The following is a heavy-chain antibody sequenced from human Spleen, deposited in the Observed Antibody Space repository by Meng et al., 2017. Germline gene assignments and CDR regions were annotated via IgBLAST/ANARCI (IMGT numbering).Heavy chain of an antibody. CDR2: IYSRGST. CDR1: GGYVSSGDYY. Sequence: SETLSLTCAVYGGYVSSGDYYWSWVRQHPGKGLEWIAYIYSRGSTYYNPSLESRATISVDTSKNQFSLKLSSVTAADTAVYYCARLAAIRRSFDPWGQGTLVTVSS. J-gene: IGHJ5*02. D-gene: IGHD2-21*02. CDR3: ARLAAIRRSFDP. V-gene: IGHV4-31*11.